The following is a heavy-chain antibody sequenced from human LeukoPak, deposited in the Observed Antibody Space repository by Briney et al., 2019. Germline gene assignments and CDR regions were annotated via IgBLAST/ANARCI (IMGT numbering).Heavy chain of an antibody. J-gene: IGHJ4*02. Sequence: PGGSLRLSCAASGFTLSSYGMHWVRQAPGKGLEWVAFIRYDGSNKYYADSVKGRFTISRDNSKNTLYLQMNSLRAEDTAVYYCAKDFLLWVYYGSGSPPSRFDYWGQGTLVTVSS. CDR1: GFTLSSYG. CDR2: IRYDGSNK. D-gene: IGHD3-10*01. CDR3: AKDFLLWVYYGSGSPPSRFDY. V-gene: IGHV3-30*02.